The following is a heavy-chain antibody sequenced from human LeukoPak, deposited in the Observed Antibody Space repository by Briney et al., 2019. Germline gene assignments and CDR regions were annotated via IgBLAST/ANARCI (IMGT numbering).Heavy chain of an antibody. D-gene: IGHD3-16*01. CDR3: ARASFWESPINWFAP. CDR1: GYTFTGYY. Sequence: GASVKVSCKASGYTFTGYYMHWVRQAPGQGLEWVGWINPKNGGSNYAQKFQGRVTMTRDRSISTAYMKLSRLTSDDTAVYYCARASFWESPINWFAPWGQGTLVTVSS. V-gene: IGHV1-2*02. CDR2: INPKNGGS. J-gene: IGHJ5*02.